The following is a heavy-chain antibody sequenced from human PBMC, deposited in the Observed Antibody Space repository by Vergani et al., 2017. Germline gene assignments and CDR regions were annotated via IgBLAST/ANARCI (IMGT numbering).Heavy chain of an antibody. J-gene: IGHJ3*02. CDR2: FDPEDGET. CDR3: ATIQPNGWPPDAFDI. Sequence: QVQLVQSGAEVKKPGASVKVSCKVSGYTLTELSIHWVRQAPGKGLEWMGGFDPEDGETIYAQKFQGRVTMTEDTSTDTAYMELSSLRSEDTAVYYWATIQPNGWPPDAFDIWGQGTMVTVSS. V-gene: IGHV1-24*01. CDR1: GYTLTELS. D-gene: IGHD6-19*01.